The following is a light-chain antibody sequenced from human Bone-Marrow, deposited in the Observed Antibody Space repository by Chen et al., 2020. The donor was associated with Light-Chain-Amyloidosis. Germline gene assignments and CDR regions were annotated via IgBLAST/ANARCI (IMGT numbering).Light chain of an antibody. CDR2: EVS. J-gene: IGLJ2*01. CDR1: SSDVGGYNY. CDR3: SSYTSSSTVV. V-gene: IGLV2-14*01. Sequence: QSALTQPASVSGSPGQSITISCTGTSSDVGGYNYVSWYQQHPGKAPRLMIYEVSNRPSGVSTRFSGSESGNTASLTISGLQAEDEADYYCSSYTSSSTVVFGGGTKLTVL.